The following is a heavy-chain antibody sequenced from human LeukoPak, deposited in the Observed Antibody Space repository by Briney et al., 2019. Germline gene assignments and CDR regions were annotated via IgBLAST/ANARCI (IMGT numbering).Heavy chain of an antibody. CDR3: ARVTPPYCSSTSCYLDY. Sequence: ASVKVSCKASGYTFTSYYMHWVRQAPGQGLEWMGIIHPSGGSTSYAQKFQGRVTMTRDTSTSTVYMELSSLRSEDTAVYYCARVTPPYCSSTSCYLDYWGQGTLVTVSS. CDR1: GYTFTSYY. CDR2: IHPSGGST. D-gene: IGHD2-2*01. V-gene: IGHV1-46*01. J-gene: IGHJ4*02.